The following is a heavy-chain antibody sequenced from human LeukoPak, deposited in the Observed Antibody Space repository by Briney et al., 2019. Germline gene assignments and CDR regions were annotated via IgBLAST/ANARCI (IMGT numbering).Heavy chain of an antibody. J-gene: IGHJ4*02. Sequence: GGSLRLSCAASGFTFSSYGMHWVRQAPGKGLEWVAFIRYDGSNKYYADSVKGRFTISRDNSKNTLYLQMNSLRAEDTAVYYCAKDTAAMGKGGFDYWGQGTLVTVSS. V-gene: IGHV3-30*02. CDR2: IRYDGSNK. CDR3: AKDTAAMGKGGFDY. CDR1: GFTFSSYG. D-gene: IGHD5-18*01.